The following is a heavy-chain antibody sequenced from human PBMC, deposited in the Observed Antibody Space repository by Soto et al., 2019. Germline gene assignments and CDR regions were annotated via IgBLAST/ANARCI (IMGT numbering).Heavy chain of an antibody. D-gene: IGHD7-27*01. V-gene: IGHV1-8*01. Sequence: QVQLVQSGAEVKKPGASVKVSCTASGYTFTSLDINWVREASGQGLEWMGWMSPNSGNTGYAQKFQDRVTMTRDTSTNTAYMELSSLRSEDTAIYYCARGVNAGVDYWGQGTLVNVSS. CDR3: ARGVNAGVDY. CDR1: GYTFTSLD. J-gene: IGHJ4*02. CDR2: MSPNSGNT.